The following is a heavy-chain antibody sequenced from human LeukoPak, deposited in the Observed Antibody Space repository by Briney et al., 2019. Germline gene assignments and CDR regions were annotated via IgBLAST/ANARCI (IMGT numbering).Heavy chain of an antibody. CDR1: RYTFTVYY. V-gene: IGHV1-2*02. D-gene: IGHD1-26*01. CDR2: INPNSGGT. CDR3: ARGPVGGALNFDY. J-gene: IGHJ4*02. Sequence: ASVKVSCKASRYTFTVYYMHWVRQTPGQGLEWMGWINPNSGGTNYAQKFQGRVTMTRDTSISTAYMELSRLRSDDTAVYYCARGPVGGALNFDYWGQGTLVTVSS.